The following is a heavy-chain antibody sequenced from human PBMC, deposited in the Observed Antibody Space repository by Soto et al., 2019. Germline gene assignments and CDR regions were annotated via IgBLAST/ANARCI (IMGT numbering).Heavy chain of an antibody. D-gene: IGHD2-2*01. CDR1: GYTFATYV. V-gene: IGHV1-18*04. CDR2: IRGYSGKT. CDR3: ARLRYQELESWFDP. J-gene: IGHJ5*02. Sequence: QVQLVQSGAEVKKPGASVKVSCKASGYTFATYVITWGRQAPGQGLEWMGWIRGYSGKTNYAHNFQGRVTMTTETYTSTAYMELRSLTSDDTAIYYCARLRYQELESWFDPWGQGTLVTVSS.